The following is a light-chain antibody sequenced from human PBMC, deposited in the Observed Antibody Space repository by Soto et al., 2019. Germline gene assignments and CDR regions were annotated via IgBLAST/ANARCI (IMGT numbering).Light chain of an antibody. CDR3: QQYSDNLT. CDR2: KAS. Sequence: DIQMTQSPSTLSASVGDRVTITCRASQSISSWLAWYQKNPGTAPNLLIYKASTLQSGAPSRFGGSGSGTVFTLTISILQPDDSATYYCQQYSDNLTFGRGTKVEIK. V-gene: IGKV1-5*03. CDR1: QSISSW. J-gene: IGKJ1*01.